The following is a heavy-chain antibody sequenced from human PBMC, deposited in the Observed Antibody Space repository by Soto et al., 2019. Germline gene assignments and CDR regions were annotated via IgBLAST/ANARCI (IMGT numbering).Heavy chain of an antibody. V-gene: IGHV2-5*02. CDR1: GFSLSTSGVG. Sequence: QITLKESGPTLVKPTQSLTLTCTFSGFSLSTSGVGVGWIRQPPGKALEWLALIYWDDDKRYSPSLKSRLTITKDTSKNQVVLTMTNMDPVDTATYYCARGSGIAAPGLFDYWGQGTLVTVSS. CDR3: ARGSGIAAPGLFDY. J-gene: IGHJ4*02. D-gene: IGHD6-13*01. CDR2: IYWDDDK.